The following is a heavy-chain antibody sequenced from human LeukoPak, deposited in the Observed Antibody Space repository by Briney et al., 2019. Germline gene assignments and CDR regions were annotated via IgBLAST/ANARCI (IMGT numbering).Heavy chain of an antibody. CDR3: ARDVVTGTWFDP. V-gene: IGHV4-61*02. J-gene: IGHJ5*02. Sequence: SETLSLTCTVSGGSISSGSYYWSWIRQPAGKGLEWIGRIYTSGSTNYNPSLKSRVTISVDTSKNQFSLKLSSVTAADTAVYYCARDVVTGTWFDPWGQGTLVTVSS. CDR2: IYTSGST. CDR1: GGSISSGSYY. D-gene: IGHD4-23*01.